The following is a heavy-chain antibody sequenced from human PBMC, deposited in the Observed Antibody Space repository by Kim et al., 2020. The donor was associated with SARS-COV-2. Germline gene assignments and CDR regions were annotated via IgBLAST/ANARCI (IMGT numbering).Heavy chain of an antibody. V-gene: IGHV5-51*01. CDR3: ARVTKNWAGPDAFDI. J-gene: IGHJ3*02. D-gene: IGHD3-3*01. Sequence: PSFHGQVTISADKSISTAYLQWSSLKASDTAMYYCARVTKNWAGPDAFDIWGQGTMVTVSS.